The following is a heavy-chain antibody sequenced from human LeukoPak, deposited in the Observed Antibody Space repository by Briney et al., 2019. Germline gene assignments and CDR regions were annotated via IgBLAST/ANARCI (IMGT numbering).Heavy chain of an antibody. D-gene: IGHD3-22*01. CDR2: IYHSGST. Sequence: PSETLSLTCAVSGGSISSGGYSWSWIRQPPGKGLEWIGYIYHSGSTYYNPSLKSRVTISVDRSKNQFSLKLSSVTAADTAVYYCARGYSQPYYYDSSGYSYFDYWGQGTLVTVSS. CDR3: ARGYSQPYYYDSSGYSYFDY. CDR1: GGSISSGGYS. V-gene: IGHV4-30-2*01. J-gene: IGHJ4*02.